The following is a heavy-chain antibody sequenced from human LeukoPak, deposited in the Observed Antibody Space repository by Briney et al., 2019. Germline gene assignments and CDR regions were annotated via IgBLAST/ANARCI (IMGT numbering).Heavy chain of an antibody. V-gene: IGHV3-33*06. CDR1: GCRLSDFG. CDR2: IWYDRSKQ. Sequence: GGSLRLTRPSSGCRLSDFGMHWVRQAPAKGLEGVAVIWYDRSKQFYADSVEGRFTISSDNSKNTLFLQMNSLRDEDTAVYYCAKGDNYKPLYFDNWGQGSLVTVTA. J-gene: IGHJ4*02. D-gene: IGHD1-20*01. CDR3: AKGDNYKPLYFDN.